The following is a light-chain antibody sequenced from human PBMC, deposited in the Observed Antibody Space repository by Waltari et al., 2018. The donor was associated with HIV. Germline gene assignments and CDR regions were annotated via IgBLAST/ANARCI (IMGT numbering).Light chain of an antibody. J-gene: IGKJ3*01. CDR1: QDIRNF. Sequence: DIQMTLSPSSLSASIGDRVTITCQASQDIRNFLNWYQQKAGKAPELLIHDASNLETGVPSRCSGSGAGTHFTLTISSLQPEDIATYFCQHYDGLPITFGPGTKLEVK. CDR2: DAS. CDR3: QHYDGLPIT. V-gene: IGKV1-33*01.